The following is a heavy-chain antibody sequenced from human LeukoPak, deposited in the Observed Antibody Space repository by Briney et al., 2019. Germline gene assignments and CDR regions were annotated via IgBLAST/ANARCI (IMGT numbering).Heavy chain of an antibody. CDR2: IYTGGIT. J-gene: IGHJ4*02. V-gene: IGHV4-4*07. CDR1: GGSVRSYY. CDR3: ARDKSIAVAASRFDY. D-gene: IGHD6-19*01. Sequence: SQTLSLTCTVSGGSVRSYYWSWIRQPAGKGLEWIGRIYTGGITTYSPSLKSRVTMSIDTSKNQFSLKLNSVTAADTAVYYCARDKSIAVAASRFDYWGQGALVTVSS.